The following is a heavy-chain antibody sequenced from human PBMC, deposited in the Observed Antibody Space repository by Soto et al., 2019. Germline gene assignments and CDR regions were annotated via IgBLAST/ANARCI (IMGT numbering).Heavy chain of an antibody. Sequence: PSETLSLTCSVSRAFINSGGFYYSWIRQPPGKGLEWLGYIFHSGSTLYTPSLRGRLTLSAGTSRNQLSLHLTSVTAADTAVYYCVRGGIAGHWFDPWGQGILVTVSS. V-gene: IGHV4-31*03. J-gene: IGHJ5*02. CDR2: IFHSGST. CDR1: RAFINSGGFY. D-gene: IGHD2-15*01. CDR3: VRGGIAGHWFDP.